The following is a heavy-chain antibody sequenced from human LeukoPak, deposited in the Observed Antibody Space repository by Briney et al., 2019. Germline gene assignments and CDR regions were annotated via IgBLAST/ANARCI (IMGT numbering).Heavy chain of an antibody. CDR3: ARGVGYSNYYYYGMDV. CDR1: GGSISSGGYS. Sequence: SETLSLTCAVSGGSISSGGYSWSWIRQPPGKGLEWIGYIYHSGSTYYNPSLKSRVTISVDRSKNQFSLKLSSVTAADTAVYYCARGVGYSNYYYYGMDVWGQGTTVTVSS. D-gene: IGHD4-11*01. V-gene: IGHV4-30-2*01. J-gene: IGHJ6*02. CDR2: IYHSGST.